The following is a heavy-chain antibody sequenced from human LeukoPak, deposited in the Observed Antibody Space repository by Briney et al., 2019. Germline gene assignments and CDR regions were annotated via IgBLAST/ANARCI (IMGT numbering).Heavy chain of an antibody. CDR2: ITRSGGST. CDR1: GFTFSKYA. V-gene: IGHV3-23*01. J-gene: IGHJ4*02. D-gene: IGHD6-13*01. Sequence: GGSLRLSREASGFTFSKYAMSWVRQAPGKGLQWVSSITRSGGSTYYADSVKGRFTISRDNSKNTLYLQMNSLRAEDTAVYYCAKVPRGVYSSSWPTFDYWGQGTLVTVSS. CDR3: AKVPRGVYSSSWPTFDY.